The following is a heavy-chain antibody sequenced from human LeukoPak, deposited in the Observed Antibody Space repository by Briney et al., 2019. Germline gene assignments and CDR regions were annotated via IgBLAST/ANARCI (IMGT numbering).Heavy chain of an antibody. V-gene: IGHV4-59*11. D-gene: IGHD3-10*01. J-gene: IGHJ6*02. CDR2: VYYSGST. Sequence: SETLSLTCTVSGASISSHYWSWIRQPPGKGLEWIGYVYYSGSTNYNPSLKSRVTISVDTSKNQFSLKLSSVTAADTAVYYCARGMGYGSGSYYWPYYYYYYGMDVWGQGTTITVSS. CDR3: ARGMGYGSGSYYWPYYYYYYGMDV. CDR1: GASISSHY.